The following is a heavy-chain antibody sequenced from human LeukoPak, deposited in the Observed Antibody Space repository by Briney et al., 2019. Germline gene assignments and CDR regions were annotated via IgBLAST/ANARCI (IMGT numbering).Heavy chain of an antibody. Sequence: GGSLGPSCAASGFTFSSYAMSWFRKAQGRGLEGVSAISGSGGSTYYADSVKGRFTISRDNSKNTLYLQMNSLRAEDTAVYYCAKDPTTGTTPNWFDPWGQGTLVTVSS. CDR1: GFTFSSYA. V-gene: IGHV3-23*01. J-gene: IGHJ5*02. CDR2: ISGSGGST. D-gene: IGHD1-1*01. CDR3: AKDPTTGTTPNWFDP.